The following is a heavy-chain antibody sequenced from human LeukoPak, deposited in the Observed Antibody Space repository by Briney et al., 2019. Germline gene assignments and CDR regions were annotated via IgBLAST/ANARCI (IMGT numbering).Heavy chain of an antibody. V-gene: IGHV3-30*18. CDR1: GFTFSSYG. CDR3: AKGLYNWNDPDWFDP. D-gene: IGHD1-1*01. CDR2: ISYDGSNK. Sequence: GGSLRLSCAASGFTFSSYGMHWVRQAPGKGLEWVAVISYDGSNKYYADSVKGRFTISRDNSKNMLYLQMNSLRAEDTAVYYCAKGLYNWNDPDWFDPWGQGTLVTVSS. J-gene: IGHJ5*02.